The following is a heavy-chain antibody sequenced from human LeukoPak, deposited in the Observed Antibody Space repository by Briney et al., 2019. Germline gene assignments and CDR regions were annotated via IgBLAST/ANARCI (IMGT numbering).Heavy chain of an antibody. Sequence: GASVKVSCKASGYTFTSYGISWVRQAPGQGLDWMGWISVYNGNTNYAQKLQGRVTMTTDTSTSTAYMELRSLRSDDTAVYYCAREGIGDILTVYPYGYFDYWGQGTLVTVSS. J-gene: IGHJ4*02. D-gene: IGHD3-9*01. V-gene: IGHV1-18*01. CDR2: ISVYNGNT. CDR3: AREGIGDILTVYPYGYFDY. CDR1: GYTFTSYG.